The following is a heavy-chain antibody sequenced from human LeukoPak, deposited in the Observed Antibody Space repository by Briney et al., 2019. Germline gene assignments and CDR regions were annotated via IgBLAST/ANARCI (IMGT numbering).Heavy chain of an antibody. V-gene: IGHV3-21*01. CDR3: ARSGDSSGYYPVDY. D-gene: IGHD3-22*01. CDR2: ISSSSSYI. CDR1: GFTFSSYS. J-gene: IGHJ4*02. Sequence: GGSLRLSCAASGFTFSSYSMNWVRQAPGKGLEWVSSISSSSSYIYYADSVKGRFTISRDNAKNSPYLQMNSLRAEDTAVYYCARSGDSSGYYPVDYWGQGTLVTVSS.